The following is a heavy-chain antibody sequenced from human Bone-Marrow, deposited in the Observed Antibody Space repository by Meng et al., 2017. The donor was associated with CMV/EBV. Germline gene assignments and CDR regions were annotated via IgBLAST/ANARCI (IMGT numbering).Heavy chain of an antibody. CDR2: MNPNSGNT. CDR3: ARSVCSSTSCYPPMWAFDI. D-gene: IGHD2-2*01. V-gene: IGHV1-8*01. CDR1: GYTFTSYD. J-gene: IGHJ3*02. Sequence: ASVKVSCKASGYTFTSYDINWVRQATGQGLEWMGWMNPNSGNTGYAQKFQGRVTITADKSTSTAYMELSSLRSEDTAVYYCARSVCSSTSCYPPMWAFDIWGQGTMVTVSS.